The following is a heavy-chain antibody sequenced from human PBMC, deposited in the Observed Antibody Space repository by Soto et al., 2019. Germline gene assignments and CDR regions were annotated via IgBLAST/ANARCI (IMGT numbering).Heavy chain of an antibody. CDR1: GGSIRSDFHY. CDR3: ARGPTVTTDY. Sequence: PSETLSLPCTVSGGSIRSDFHYWSWFRQPPGKGLEWIGYIYSSGSTYYNPSLKSQVSISVDTSKNQFSLKLSSVTAADTAVYYCARGPTVTTDYWGQGALVTVSS. V-gene: IGHV4-30-4*01. D-gene: IGHD4-17*01. J-gene: IGHJ4*02. CDR2: IYSSGST.